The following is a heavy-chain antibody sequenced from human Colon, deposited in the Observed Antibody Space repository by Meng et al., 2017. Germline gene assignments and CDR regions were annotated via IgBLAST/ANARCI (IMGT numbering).Heavy chain of an antibody. V-gene: IGHV3-30*01. CDR2: ISYDGSNK. CDR1: GFTFSSYA. D-gene: IGHD3-16*01. Sequence: QVQLVGSGGGVVRPGRSLRLSLAASGFTFSSYAMHWVRQAPGKGLEWVAVISYDGSNKYYADSVKGRFTISRDNSKNTLYLQMNSLRAEDTAVYYCASAWGDYWGQGTLVTVSS. CDR3: ASAWGDY. J-gene: IGHJ4*02.